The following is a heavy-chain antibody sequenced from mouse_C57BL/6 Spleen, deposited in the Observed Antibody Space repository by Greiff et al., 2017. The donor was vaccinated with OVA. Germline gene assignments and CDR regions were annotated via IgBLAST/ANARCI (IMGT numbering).Heavy chain of an antibody. J-gene: IGHJ3*01. CDR2: IYPRSGNT. Sequence: QVQLQQSGAELARPGASVKLSCKASGYTFTSYGISWVKQRTGQGLEWIGEIYPRSGNTYYNEKFKGKATLTADKSSSTAYMELRSLTSEDSAVYFCASPLYYGSSCWFAYWGQGTLVTVSA. CDR3: ASPLYYGSSCWFAY. V-gene: IGHV1-81*01. D-gene: IGHD1-1*01. CDR1: GYTFTSYG.